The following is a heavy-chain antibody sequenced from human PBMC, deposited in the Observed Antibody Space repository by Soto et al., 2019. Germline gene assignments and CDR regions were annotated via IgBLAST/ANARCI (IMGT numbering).Heavy chain of an antibody. D-gene: IGHD3-10*01. J-gene: IGHJ4*02. Sequence: TLSLTCTVSGGSVSSGSYYWSWIRQPPGKGLEWIGYIYYSGSTNYNPSLKSRVTISVDTSKNQFSLKLSSVTAADTAVYYCARGAVLLWFGEFDYWGQGTLVTVSS. V-gene: IGHV4-61*01. CDR3: ARGAVLLWFGEFDY. CDR1: GGSVSSGSYY. CDR2: IYYSGST.